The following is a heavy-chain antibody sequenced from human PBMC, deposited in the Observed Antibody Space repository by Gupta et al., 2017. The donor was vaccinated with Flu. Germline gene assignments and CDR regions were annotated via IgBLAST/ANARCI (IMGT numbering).Heavy chain of an antibody. V-gene: IGHV3-11*01. CDR3: ARDSSLGQWSYYYYYYMDV. D-gene: IGHD6-19*01. J-gene: IGHJ6*03. CDR2: ISSSGSTV. Sequence: GSRQAQGKGLEWVSYISSSGSTVDYADSMKGRFTISRDNAKNSLYLQINSLRAEDTAVYYCARDSSLGQWSYYYYYYMDVWGKGTTVTVSS.